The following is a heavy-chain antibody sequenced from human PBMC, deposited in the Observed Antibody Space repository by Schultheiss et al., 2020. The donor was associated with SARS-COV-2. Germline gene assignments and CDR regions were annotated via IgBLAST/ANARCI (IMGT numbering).Heavy chain of an antibody. CDR3: ARKRQGYMDV. CDR2: IYYSGST. V-gene: IGHV4-59*12. CDR1: GGSFSGYY. Sequence: GSLRLSCAVYGGSFSGYYWSWIRQPPGKGLEWIGYIYYSGSTNYNPSLKSRVTISVDTSKNQFSLKLSSVTAADTAVYYCARKRQGYMDVWGKGTTVTVSS. J-gene: IGHJ6*03.